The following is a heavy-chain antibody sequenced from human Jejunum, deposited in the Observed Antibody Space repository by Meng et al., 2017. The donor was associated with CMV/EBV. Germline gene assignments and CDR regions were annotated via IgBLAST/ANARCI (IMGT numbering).Heavy chain of an antibody. V-gene: IGHV3-53*05. Sequence: FPFSSTSLSWVRQAPGKGLQWISATFNGRNTYYADSVKGRFTISRDNSKNTLWLQMDGLRPEDAAVYYCAREHSSSYYSNHYFDLWGQGTLVTVSS. CDR1: FPFSSTS. D-gene: IGHD1-26*01. J-gene: IGHJ4*02. CDR3: AREHSSSYYSNHYFDL. CDR2: TFNGRNT.